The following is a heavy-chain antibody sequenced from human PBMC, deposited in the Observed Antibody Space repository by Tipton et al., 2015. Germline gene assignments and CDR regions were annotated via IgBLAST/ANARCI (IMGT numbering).Heavy chain of an antibody. Sequence: LRLSCAVSAYSISSDYYWGWIRQPPGKGLEWIGSISHSGNTYYNPSLKSRVTMSRDTSKNQFSLKLNSVTAADTAVYYCARVSIAVAGADFDDWGQGPLVTVSS. D-gene: IGHD6-19*01. CDR3: ARVSIAVAGADFDD. J-gene: IGHJ4*02. V-gene: IGHV4-38-2*01. CDR2: ISHSGNT. CDR1: AYSISSDYY.